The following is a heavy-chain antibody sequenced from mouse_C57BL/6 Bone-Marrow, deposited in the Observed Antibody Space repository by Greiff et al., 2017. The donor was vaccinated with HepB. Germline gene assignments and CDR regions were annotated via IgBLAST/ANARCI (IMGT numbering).Heavy chain of an antibody. CDR1: GYTFTDYY. CDR2: IYPGSGNT. V-gene: IGHV1-76*01. J-gene: IGHJ3*01. CDR3: ARREDEGWFAY. Sequence: VQLQQSGAELVRPGASVKLSCKASGYTFTDYYINWVKQRPGQGLEWIARIYPGSGNTYYNEKFKGKATLTAEKSSSTAYMQLSSLTSEDSAVYFCARREDEGWFAYWGQGTLVTVSA.